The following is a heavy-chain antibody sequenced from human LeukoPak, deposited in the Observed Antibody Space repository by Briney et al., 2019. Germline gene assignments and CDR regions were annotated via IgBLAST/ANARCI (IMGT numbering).Heavy chain of an antibody. D-gene: IGHD3-3*01. V-gene: IGHV3-23*01. CDR3: AKEGTTIFGVVPQWFDP. J-gene: IGHJ5*02. Sequence: GGSLRLSCAASGFTFSSYAMSWVRQAPGKGLEWVSAISGSGGSTYYADSVKGRFTISRDNSKNTLYLQMNSLRAEDTAVYYCAKEGTTIFGVVPQWFDPWGQGTLVTVSS. CDR1: GFTFSSYA. CDR2: ISGSGGST.